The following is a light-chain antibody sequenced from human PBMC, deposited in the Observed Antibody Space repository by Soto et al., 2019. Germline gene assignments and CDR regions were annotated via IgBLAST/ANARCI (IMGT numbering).Light chain of an antibody. Sequence: EIVMTQSPATLSVSPGERATLSCRASQSVSSNLAWYQQKPGQAPRLLIYGASTRATGIPARFSGSGSGTEFTLHISSLKSEDFAVYYCQQYNNWPQTLGQGTKVEIK. CDR3: QQYNNWPQT. J-gene: IGKJ1*01. V-gene: IGKV3-15*01. CDR1: QSVSSN. CDR2: GAS.